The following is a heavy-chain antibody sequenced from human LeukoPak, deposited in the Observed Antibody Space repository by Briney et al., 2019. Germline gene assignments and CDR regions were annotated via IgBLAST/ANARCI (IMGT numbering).Heavy chain of an antibody. Sequence: GGSLRLSCAASGFTFSSYAMHWVRQAPGKGLEWVANIRQDGGETYYGDSVKGRFIISRDNAKNSLFLQMNRLRAEDTAVYYCATYSSLNTREFQYWGQGTLVTVS. CDR3: ATYSSLNTREFQY. J-gene: IGHJ1*01. V-gene: IGHV3-7*01. CDR1: GFTFSSYA. CDR2: IRQDGGET. D-gene: IGHD3-22*01.